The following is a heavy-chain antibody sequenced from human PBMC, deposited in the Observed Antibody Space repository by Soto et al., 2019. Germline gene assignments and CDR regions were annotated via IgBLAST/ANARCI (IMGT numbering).Heavy chain of an antibody. J-gene: IGHJ4*02. D-gene: IGHD3-10*01. V-gene: IGHV4-31*03. CDR2: IYYSGST. CDR1: GGSISSGGYY. CDR3: ARTSRSGIDY. Sequence: SEAPSLISTVSGGSISSGGYYWSWIRQHPGKGLEWIGYIYYSGSTYYNPSLKSRVTISVDTSKNQFSLKLSSVTAADTAVYYCARTSRSGIDYWGQGTLVTVYS.